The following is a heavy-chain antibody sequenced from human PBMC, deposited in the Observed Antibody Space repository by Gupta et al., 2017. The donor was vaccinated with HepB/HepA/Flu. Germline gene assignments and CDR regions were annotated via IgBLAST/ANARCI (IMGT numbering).Heavy chain of an antibody. Sequence: QVQLVESGGGVVQPGRSLRLACAASGFSLSSYRMPWVRQAPGKGLEWLAFISYDGTTEYFSESLRGRFTISRDNSKNTLFLQMNSLTPQDTALYYCAEDRTVITPGGHNCDYWGQGTLVTVSS. CDR2: ISYDGTTE. V-gene: IGHV3-30*18. D-gene: IGHD4-23*01. CDR1: GFSLSSYR. CDR3: AEDRTVITPGGHNCDY. J-gene: IGHJ4*02.